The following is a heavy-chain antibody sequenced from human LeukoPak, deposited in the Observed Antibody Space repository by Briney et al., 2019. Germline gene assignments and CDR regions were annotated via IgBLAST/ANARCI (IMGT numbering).Heavy chain of an antibody. D-gene: IGHD6-13*01. CDR2: IYTSGST. J-gene: IGHJ5*02. CDR1: GGSISSGSYY. Sequence: SETLSLTCTVSGGSISSGSYYWSWIRQPAGKGLEWIGRIYTSGSTNYNPSLKSRVTISVDMSKNQFSLKLSSVTAADTAVYYCARDSSSWYPSWFDPWGQGTLVTVSS. CDR3: ARDSSSWYPSWFDP. V-gene: IGHV4-61*02.